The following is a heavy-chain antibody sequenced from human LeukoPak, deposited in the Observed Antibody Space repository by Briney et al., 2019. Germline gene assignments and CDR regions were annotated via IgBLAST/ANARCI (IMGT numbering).Heavy chain of an antibody. D-gene: IGHD5-24*01. CDR2: IYYSGST. CDR1: GGPISSYY. J-gene: IGHJ4*02. CDR3: ARGDGYNWRYFDY. V-gene: IGHV4-59*01. Sequence: SETLSLTCTVSGGPISSYYWSWIRQPPGKGLEWIGYIYYSGSTNYNPSLKSRVTISVDTSKNQFSLKLSSVTAADTAVYYCARGDGYNWRYFDYWGQGTLVTVSS.